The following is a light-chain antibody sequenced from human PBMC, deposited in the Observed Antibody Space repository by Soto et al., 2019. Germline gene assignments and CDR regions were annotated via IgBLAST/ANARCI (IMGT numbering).Light chain of an antibody. CDR3: ASFRSGTILV. V-gene: IGLV2-14*01. J-gene: IGLJ1*01. CDR1: RSDIGDSNF. Sequence: VLTQPASVSGSPGQSVTISCTGPRSDIGDSNFISWYQHSPGKAPRLLIYEVNNRPSGVSKRFSGSKAGNTASLTISGLLDDDEADYFCASFRSGTILVFGSGTKATVL. CDR2: EVN.